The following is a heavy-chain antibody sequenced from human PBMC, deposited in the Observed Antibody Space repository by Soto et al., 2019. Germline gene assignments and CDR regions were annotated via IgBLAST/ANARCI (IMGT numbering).Heavy chain of an antibody. Sequence: ASVKVSCKASGYTFTSYGISWVRQAPGQGLEWMGWISAYNGNTNYAQKLQGRVTMTTDTSTSTAYMELRSLRSDDTAVYYCARDPRPYCSGGSCYPDYWGQGTLVTVSS. CDR3: ARDPRPYCSGGSCYPDY. J-gene: IGHJ4*02. CDR1: GYTFTSYG. V-gene: IGHV1-18*01. CDR2: ISAYNGNT. D-gene: IGHD2-15*01.